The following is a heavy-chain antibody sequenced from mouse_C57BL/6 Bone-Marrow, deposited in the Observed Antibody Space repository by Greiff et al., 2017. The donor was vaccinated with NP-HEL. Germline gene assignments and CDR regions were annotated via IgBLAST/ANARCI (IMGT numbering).Heavy chain of an antibody. CDR1: GYTFTDYY. CDR3: ARGGLLTAMDY. Sequence: EVQLQQSGPVLVKPGASVKMSCKASGYTFTDYYMNWVKQSHGKSLEWIGVINPYNGGTSYNQKFKGKATLTVDKSSSTAYMELNSLTSEDSAVYYCARGGLLTAMDYWGQGTSVTVSS. J-gene: IGHJ4*01. CDR2: INPYNGGT. D-gene: IGHD1-1*01. V-gene: IGHV1-19*01.